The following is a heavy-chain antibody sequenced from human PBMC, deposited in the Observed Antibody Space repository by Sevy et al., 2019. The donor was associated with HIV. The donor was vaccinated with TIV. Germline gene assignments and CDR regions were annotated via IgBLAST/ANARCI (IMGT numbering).Heavy chain of an antibody. J-gene: IGHJ4*02. CDR3: AREGCTKPHDY. Sequence: GGSLRLSCAASGFTFSKYSMSWVRQPPGKGLEWVSALSFGCGEINYADSVKGRFTISRDNSKSSVYLQMNNLRPEDSAVYYCAREGCTKPHDYWGQGTLVTVSS. V-gene: IGHV3-23*01. CDR1: GFTFSKYS. CDR2: LSFGCGEI. D-gene: IGHD2-8*01.